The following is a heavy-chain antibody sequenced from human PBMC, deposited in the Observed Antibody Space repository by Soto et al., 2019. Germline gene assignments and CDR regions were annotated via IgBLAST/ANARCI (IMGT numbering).Heavy chain of an antibody. J-gene: IGHJ4*02. Sequence: QVQLVESGGGVVQPGRSLRLSCAASGFTFSSHGMHWVRQAPGKGLEWVAVISYDGSSEYYADSVKGRFTISRDNSKNTLYLQMNSLRPEDTAVYYCGKDFSGMATSYGHLFDYWGQGTLVTVSS. D-gene: IGHD3-10*01. CDR3: GKDFSGMATSYGHLFDY. CDR2: ISYDGSSE. CDR1: GFTFSSHG. V-gene: IGHV3-30*18.